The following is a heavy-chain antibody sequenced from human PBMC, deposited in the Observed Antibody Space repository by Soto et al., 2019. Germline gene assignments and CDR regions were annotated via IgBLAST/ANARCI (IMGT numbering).Heavy chain of an antibody. Sequence: EVQLVESAGGLVQPGGSLRLSCAASGFTFSNYWMYWVRQAPGKGVERVSRINSDGSVSINADSVKGRLAISRDNVKNTLDLHMDSLRSEDTAVYYCGRGDCGGGTCYSLAGSFYYGMDVWGKGTTVTVFS. V-gene: IGHV3-74*02. J-gene: IGHJ6*04. CDR2: INSDGSVS. D-gene: IGHD2-15*01. CDR1: GFTFSNYW. CDR3: GRGDCGGGTCYSLAGSFYYGMDV.